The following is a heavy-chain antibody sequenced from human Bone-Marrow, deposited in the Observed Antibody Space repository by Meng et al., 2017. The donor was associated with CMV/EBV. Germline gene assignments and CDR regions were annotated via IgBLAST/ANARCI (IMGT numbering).Heavy chain of an antibody. V-gene: IGHV4-34*01. CDR2: INHSGST. CDR1: GGSFSGYY. D-gene: IGHD6-6*01. CDR3: ATLRYSSSFHYYYGMDV. Sequence: SETLSLTCAVYGGSFSGYYWSWIRQPPGKGLEWIGKINHSGSTNYNPSLKSRVTISVDTSKNQFSLKLSSVTAADTAVYYCATLRYSSSFHYYYGMDVWGQGTTVTVSS. J-gene: IGHJ6*02.